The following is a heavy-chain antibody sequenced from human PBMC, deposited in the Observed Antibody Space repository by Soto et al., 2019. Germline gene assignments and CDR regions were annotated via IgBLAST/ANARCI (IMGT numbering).Heavy chain of an antibody. J-gene: IGHJ4*02. CDR2: IKPEGGEK. Sequence: PGGSLRLSCAATGLTFSNLYMSWVRQAPGKGLQWVANIKPEGGEKYYVDSVKGRFAISRDNAKNLLYLQMNSLRDEDAAIYYCARMCYYEKSGYRHFDFWGQGTLVTVSS. CDR1: GLTFSNLY. V-gene: IGHV3-7*03. CDR3: ARMCYYEKSGYRHFDF. D-gene: IGHD3-22*01.